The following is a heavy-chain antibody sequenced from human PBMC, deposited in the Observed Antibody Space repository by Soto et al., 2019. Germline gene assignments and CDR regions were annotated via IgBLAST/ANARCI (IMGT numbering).Heavy chain of an antibody. CDR2: IIPIFGTA. Sequence: QVQLVQSGAEVKKPGSSVKVSCKASGGTFSSYAISWVRQAPGQGLEWMGGIIPIFGTANYAQKFQGRVTIAADECTSTAYMELSSLRSEDTAVYYCARDSMGATLRIGWFDPWGQGTLVTVSS. D-gene: IGHD1-26*01. CDR3: ARDSMGATLRIGWFDP. J-gene: IGHJ5*02. V-gene: IGHV1-69*01. CDR1: GGTFSSYA.